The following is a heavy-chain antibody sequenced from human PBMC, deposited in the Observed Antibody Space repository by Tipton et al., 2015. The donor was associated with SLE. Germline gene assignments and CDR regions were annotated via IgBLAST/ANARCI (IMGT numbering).Heavy chain of an antibody. Sequence: GLVKPSETLSLTCAVYGGSFSGYYWSWIRQPPGKGLEWIGEINHSGSTNYNPSLKSRVTISVDTSKNQFSLKLSSVTAADTAVYYCARLSADPFDYWGQGTLVTVSS. CDR1: GGSFSGYY. J-gene: IGHJ4*02. CDR3: ARLSADPFDY. V-gene: IGHV4-34*01. CDR2: INHSGST.